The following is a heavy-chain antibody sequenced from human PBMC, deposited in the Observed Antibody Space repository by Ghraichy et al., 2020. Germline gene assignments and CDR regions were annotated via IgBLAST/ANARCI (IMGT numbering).Heavy chain of an antibody. CDR1: GVTFSNYW. CDR3: ARERSGVLGP. V-gene: IGHV3-7*01. CDR2: IKQEGTEK. J-gene: IGHJ5*02. D-gene: IGHD7-27*01. Sequence: GGSLRLSCAGSGVTFSNYWISWVRQAPGKGLEWVVNIKQEGTEKYYADSVKGRFTLSRDNAKNSVYLQMNSLRAEDTAIYYCARERSGVLGPWGQGTVVTVSS.